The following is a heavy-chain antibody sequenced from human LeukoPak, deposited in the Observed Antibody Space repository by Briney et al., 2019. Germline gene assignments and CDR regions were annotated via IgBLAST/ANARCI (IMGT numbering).Heavy chain of an antibody. J-gene: IGHJ6*02. CDR1: GGSFSDYY. CDR2: INHSGST. V-gene: IGHV4-34*01. CDR3: ASQCSSTSCSDRVDV. Sequence: SETLSLTCAVYGGSFSDYYWSWIRQPPGKGLEWIGEINHSGSTNYNPSLKSRVTISVDTSKNQFSLKLSSVTAADTAVYYCASQCSSTSCSDRVDVWGQGTTVTVSS. D-gene: IGHD2-2*01.